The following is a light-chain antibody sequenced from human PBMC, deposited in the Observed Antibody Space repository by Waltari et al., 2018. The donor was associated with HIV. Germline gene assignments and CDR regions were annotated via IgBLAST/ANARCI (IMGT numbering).Light chain of an antibody. CDR2: GNK. J-gene: IGLJ2*01. CDR3: QSYDITLSASVV. CDR1: PSNIGADYA. V-gene: IGLV1-40*01. Sequence: QSVLTQPPSVSGAPGQRVTISCTGSPSNIGADYAVPWYQQIPGTAPKLLISGNKNRPSGVPDRFSASKSGTSASLTITGLQAEDEADYFCQSYDITLSASVVFGGGTKLTVL.